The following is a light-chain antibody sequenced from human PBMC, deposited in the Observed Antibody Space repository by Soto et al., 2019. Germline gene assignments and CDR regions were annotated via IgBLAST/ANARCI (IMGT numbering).Light chain of an antibody. V-gene: IGLV1-40*01. CDR3: QSYDNSLNHVV. CDR1: SSNIGSFYD. CDR2: GDN. Sequence: QSVLTQPPSVSGAPGQRVTIPCTGSSSNIGSFYDVHWYQPLPGTVPKLLIYGDNNRPSGVPDRFSGSKSGTAASLAITGLQAEDEVDYYCQSYDNSLNHVVFGGGTKLTVL. J-gene: IGLJ2*01.